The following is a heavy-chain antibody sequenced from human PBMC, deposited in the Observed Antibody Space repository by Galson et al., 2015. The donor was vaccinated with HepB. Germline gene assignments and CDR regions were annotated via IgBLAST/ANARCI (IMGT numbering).Heavy chain of an antibody. D-gene: IGHD6-13*01. J-gene: IGHJ4*02. Sequence: SVKVSCKASGYTFTSYYMHWVRQAPGQGLEWMGIINPSGGSTSYAQKFQGRVTMTRDTSTSTVYMELSSLRSEDTAVYYCAREPVAAAGATDLFDYWGQGTLVTVSS. CDR1: GYTFTSYY. CDR3: AREPVAAAGATDLFDY. V-gene: IGHV1-46*03. CDR2: INPSGGST.